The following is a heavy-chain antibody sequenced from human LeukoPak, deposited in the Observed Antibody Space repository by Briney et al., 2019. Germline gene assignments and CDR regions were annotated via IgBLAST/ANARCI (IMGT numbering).Heavy chain of an antibody. CDR3: AKPIQLWTRYYYYYYYMDV. V-gene: IGHV3-23*01. CDR2: ISGSGGST. D-gene: IGHD5-18*01. CDR1: GFTFSSYG. Sequence: GGSLRLSCAASGFTFSSYGMSWVRQAPGKGLEWVSAISGSGGSTYYADSVKGRFTISRDNSKNTLYLQMNSPRAEDTAVYYCAKPIQLWTRYYYYYYYMDVWGKGTTVTISS. J-gene: IGHJ6*03.